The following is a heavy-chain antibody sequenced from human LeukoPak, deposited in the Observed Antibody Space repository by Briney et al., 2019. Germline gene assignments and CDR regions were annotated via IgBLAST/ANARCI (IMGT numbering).Heavy chain of an antibody. CDR1: GYTFTDYY. CDR2: INPNSGGT. J-gene: IGHJ4*02. Sequence: ASVKVSCXASGYTFTDYYMHWVRQAHGQGLEWMEWINPNSGGTNYAQKFQGRVTMTRDTSISTAYMELSRLRSDDTAVYYCARDLYYYDSSGYYYYFDYWGQGTLVTVSS. D-gene: IGHD3-22*01. CDR3: ARDLYYYDSSGYYYYFDY. V-gene: IGHV1-2*02.